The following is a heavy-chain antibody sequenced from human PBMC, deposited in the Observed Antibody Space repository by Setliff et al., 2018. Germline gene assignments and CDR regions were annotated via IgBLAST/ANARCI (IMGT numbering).Heavy chain of an antibody. V-gene: IGHV4-61*09. CDR1: GDSISSGSYY. Sequence: TLSLTCTVSGDSISSGSYYWTWIRQPAGKGLEWIGHFHTGGSTNYNRSLRSRVSISXXTSKNQXXXXXXXXXXXXXXXXXXXXXXPTVTFFRVLVISWWDPWGQGSLVTVSS. CDR3: XXXXPTVTFFRVLVISWWDP. J-gene: IGHJ5*02. CDR2: FHTGGST. D-gene: IGHD3-3*01.